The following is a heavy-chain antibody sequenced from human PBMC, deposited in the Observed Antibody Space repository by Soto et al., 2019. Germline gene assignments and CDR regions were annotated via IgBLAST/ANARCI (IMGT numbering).Heavy chain of an antibody. J-gene: IGHJ6*02. D-gene: IGHD1-26*01. CDR1: GFTFSSYA. Sequence: EVQLLESGGGLVQPGGSLRLSCAASGFTFSSYAMSWVRQAPGKGLEWVSAISGSGGSTYYADSVKGRFTISRDNSKNTLYLQMNSLRAEDTAVYYCAKDKGELATKKYYYGMDVWGQGTTVTVSS. CDR2: ISGSGGST. V-gene: IGHV3-23*01. CDR3: AKDKGELATKKYYYGMDV.